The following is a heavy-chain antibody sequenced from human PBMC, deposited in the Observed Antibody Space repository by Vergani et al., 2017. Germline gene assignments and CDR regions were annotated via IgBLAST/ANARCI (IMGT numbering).Heavy chain of an antibody. CDR2: ISYDGSNK. D-gene: IGHD6-6*01. CDR3: AKDAIAARPDGLYYYMDV. V-gene: IGHV3-30*18. J-gene: IGHJ6*03. Sequence: QVQLVESGGGVVQPGRSLRLSCAASGFTFSSYGMHWVRQAPGKGLEWVAVISYDGSNKYYADSVKGRFTISRDNSKNTLYLQMNSLRAEDTAVYYCAKDAIAARPDGLYYYMDVWGKGTTVTVSS. CDR1: GFTFSSYG.